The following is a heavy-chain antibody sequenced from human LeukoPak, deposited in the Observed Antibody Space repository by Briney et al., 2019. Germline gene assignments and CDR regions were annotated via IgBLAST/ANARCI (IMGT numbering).Heavy chain of an antibody. J-gene: IGHJ4*02. CDR3: TTVANGGDFDY. CDR1: GFTFSNVW. D-gene: IGHD3-16*01. V-gene: IGHV3-15*01. CDR2: IKSKTDGGTT. Sequence: GGSLRLSCAASGFTFSNVWMSWVRQAPGKGLEWVGRIKSKTDGGTTDYAAPVKGRFTISRDDSKNTLYLQINGLETEDTAVYYCTTVANGGDFDYWGQGTLVTVSS.